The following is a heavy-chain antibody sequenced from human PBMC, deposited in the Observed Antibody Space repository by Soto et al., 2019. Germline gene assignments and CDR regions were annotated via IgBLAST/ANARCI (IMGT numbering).Heavy chain of an antibody. V-gene: IGHV5-51*01. CDR1: GYTFTNYW. CDR3: ARSFEYASTSPPYY. D-gene: IGHD2-8*01. CDR2: IYPGDSET. Sequence: GESLKISCKNSGYTFTNYWIAWVRQMPGKGLEWMGIIYPGDSETRYSPSFQGQVTISADTSTGTAYLAWSSLKTSDTAMYYCARSFEYASTSPPYYWGQGTPVTVSS. J-gene: IGHJ4*02.